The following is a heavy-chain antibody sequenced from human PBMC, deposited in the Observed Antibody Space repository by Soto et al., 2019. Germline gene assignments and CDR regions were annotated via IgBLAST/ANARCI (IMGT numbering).Heavy chain of an antibody. V-gene: IGHV3-74*01. CDR2: INSDESGT. CDR1: GFTFSSYW. CDR3: ARGYHYDSSGPDQ. J-gene: IGHJ5*02. D-gene: IGHD3-22*01. Sequence: TGGSLRLSCAASGFTFSSYWMHWVRQAPGKGLVWVSRINSDESGTSYADSVKGRFTISRENAKNTLYLQMNSLRAEDTAVYYCARGYHYDSSGPDQWGQGTLVTVSS.